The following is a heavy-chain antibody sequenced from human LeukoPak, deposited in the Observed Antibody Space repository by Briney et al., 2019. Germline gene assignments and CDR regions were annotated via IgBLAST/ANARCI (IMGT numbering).Heavy chain of an antibody. CDR2: IYYTGST. Sequence: SETPSLTCTVSGGSGDSVSSSTYYWGWIRQPPGKGLEWIGNIYYTGSTYYNPSLKSRVTMSVDTSKNQFSLKVSSVTAADTAVYYCARLSKGRYFDYIFDYWGQGTLVTVSS. CDR3: ARLSKGRYFDYIFDY. V-gene: IGHV4-39*01. D-gene: IGHD3-9*01. J-gene: IGHJ4*02. CDR1: GGSGDSVSSSTYY.